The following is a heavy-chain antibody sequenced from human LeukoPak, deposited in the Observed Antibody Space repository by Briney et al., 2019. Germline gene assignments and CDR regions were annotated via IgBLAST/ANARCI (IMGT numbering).Heavy chain of an antibody. CDR3: ARGGSRRALDY. J-gene: IGHJ4*02. CDR1: GGSISSGDYY. Sequence: SETLSLTCTVSGGSISSGDYYWSWIRQPPGKGLEWIGYIYYSGSTYYNPSLMSRVTISVDTSKNQFSLKLSSVTAADTAVYYCARGGSRRALDYWGQGTLVTVSS. D-gene: IGHD1-26*01. CDR2: IYYSGST. V-gene: IGHV4-30-4*01.